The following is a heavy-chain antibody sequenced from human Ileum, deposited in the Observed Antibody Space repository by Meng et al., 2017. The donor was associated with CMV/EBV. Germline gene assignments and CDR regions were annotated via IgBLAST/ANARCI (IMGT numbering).Heavy chain of an antibody. CDR2: ISGSASTI. Sequence: GGSLRLSCAASGFIFSDYEMKWVRQAPGKGLEWVSYISGSASTIHYADSVKGRFTISRDNAKNTLYLQMDSLRVEDTAVYYCARGAGGFDYWGQGTRVTVSS. J-gene: IGHJ4*02. D-gene: IGHD3-10*01. V-gene: IGHV3-48*03. CDR3: ARGAGGFDY. CDR1: GFIFSDYE.